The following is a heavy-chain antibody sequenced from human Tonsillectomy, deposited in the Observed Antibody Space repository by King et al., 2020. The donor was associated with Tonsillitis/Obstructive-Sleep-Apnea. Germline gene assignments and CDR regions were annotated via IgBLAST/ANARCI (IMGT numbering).Heavy chain of an antibody. CDR3: ARGAVFFDYRSSAIFDP. D-gene: IGHD3/OR15-3a*01. V-gene: IGHV4-59*01. Sequence: LQLQESGPGLVKPSETLSLTCTVSGDPISDNYWSWIRQSPGKGLEWLGFIYYSGTTNYNPSVKSRITISIDPSKSQFFLQLRSVTAADTALYYCARGAVFFDYRSSAIFDPWGQGTLVTVSS. J-gene: IGHJ5*02. CDR2: IYYSGTT. CDR1: GDPISDNY.